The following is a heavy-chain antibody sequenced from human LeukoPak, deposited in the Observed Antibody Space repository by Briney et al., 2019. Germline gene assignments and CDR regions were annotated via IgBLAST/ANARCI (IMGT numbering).Heavy chain of an antibody. D-gene: IGHD3-16*01. Sequence: GGSLILSCAASGFSFSSYAMHWVRQAPGKGLEWVAVISYDGSNKYYADSVKGRFTISRDNSKNTLYLQMNGLRAEDTAVYYCARDAGGLDIWGQGTMVTVSS. J-gene: IGHJ3*02. CDR1: GFSFSSYA. CDR2: ISYDGSNK. V-gene: IGHV3-30-3*01. CDR3: ARDAGGLDI.